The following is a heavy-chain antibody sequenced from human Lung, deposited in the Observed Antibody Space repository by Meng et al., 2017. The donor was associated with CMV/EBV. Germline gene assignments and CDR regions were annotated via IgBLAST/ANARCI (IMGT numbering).Heavy chain of an antibody. CDR3: AKDDKPTKYIVVVPAAGDY. D-gene: IGHD2-2*01. V-gene: IGHV3-23*01. Sequence: GESXKIPCAASGFTFSSYAMSWVRQAPGKGLEWVSAISGSGGSTYYADSVKGRFTISRDNSKNTLYLQMNSLRAEDTAVYYCAKDDKPTKYIVVVPAAGDYWXQGTLVTVSS. CDR1: GFTFSSYA. CDR2: ISGSGGST. J-gene: IGHJ4*02.